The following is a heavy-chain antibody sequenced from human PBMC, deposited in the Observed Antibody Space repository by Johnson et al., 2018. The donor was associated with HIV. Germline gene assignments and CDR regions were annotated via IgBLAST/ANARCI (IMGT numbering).Heavy chain of an antibody. Sequence: MLLVESGGNLVQPGGSLRLSCAASGFTVSSNYMTWVRQAPGKGLEWVSVIYSGGSTYYADSVKGRFTISRDNSKNTLYLQMNSLRAEDTAVYYCAREDGVSSSWAGAFDIWGQGTMVTVSS. CDR3: AREDGVSSSWAGAFDI. CDR1: GFTVSSNY. V-gene: IGHV3-66*01. CDR2: IYSGGST. D-gene: IGHD6-13*01. J-gene: IGHJ3*02.